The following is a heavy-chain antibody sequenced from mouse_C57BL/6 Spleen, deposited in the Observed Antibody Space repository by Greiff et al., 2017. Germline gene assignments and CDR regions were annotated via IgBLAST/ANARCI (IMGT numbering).Heavy chain of an antibody. V-gene: IGHV1-15*01. D-gene: IGHD3-2*02. CDR2: IDPETGGT. CDR3: ATSDSSGYVAWFAY. CDR1: GYTFTDYE. J-gene: IGHJ3*01. Sequence: QVHVKQSGAELVRPGASVTLSCKASGYTFTDYEMHWVKQTPVHGLEWIGAIDPETGGTAYNQKFKGKAILTADKSSSTAYMGLRSLTSEDSAVYYGATSDSSGYVAWFAYWGQGTLGTVAA.